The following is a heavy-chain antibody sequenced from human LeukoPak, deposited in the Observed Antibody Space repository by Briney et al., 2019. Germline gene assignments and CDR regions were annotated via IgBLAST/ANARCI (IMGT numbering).Heavy chain of an antibody. CDR3: ARVRGLGVITPYLDY. Sequence: PSETLSLTCTVSGGSVSSGSYYWSWIRQPPGKGLEWIGYIYYSGSTNYNPSLKSRVTISVDTSKNHFSLKLSSVTAADTAVYYCARVRGLGVITPYLDYWGQGTLVTVSS. CDR2: IYYSGST. J-gene: IGHJ4*02. V-gene: IGHV4-61*03. CDR1: GGSVSSGSYY. D-gene: IGHD3-16*02.